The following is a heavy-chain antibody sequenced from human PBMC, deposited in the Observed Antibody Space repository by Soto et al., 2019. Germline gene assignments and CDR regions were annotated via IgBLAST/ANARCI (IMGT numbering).Heavy chain of an antibody. V-gene: IGHV1-69*12. CDR2: IIPIFGTA. D-gene: IGHD2-2*01. CDR1: GGTFSSYA. J-gene: IGHJ6*02. Sequence: QVQLVQSGAEVKKPGSPVKVSCKASGGTFSSYAISWVRQAPGQGPGWMGGIIPIFGTADYAQKFQGRVTITADESTSTAYRELTSLRSEATAVYYCARHVPAAGYYYGMDVGGQGTTVTVSS. CDR3: ARHVPAAGYYYGMDV.